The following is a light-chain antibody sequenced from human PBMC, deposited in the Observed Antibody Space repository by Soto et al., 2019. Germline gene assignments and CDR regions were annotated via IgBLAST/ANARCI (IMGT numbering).Light chain of an antibody. CDR3: QLHDSLPLT. CDR2: DAS. J-gene: IGKJ4*01. CDR1: QDIGNY. V-gene: IGKV1-33*01. Sequence: DIQMTQSPSSLSASVGDRVTVTCRASQDIGNYLCWYQQRLGKAPKLLIYDASYLEAGVPSRFSGSGSGTDFTFTISSLQPEDFATYYCQLHDSLPLTYGGGTKVEMK.